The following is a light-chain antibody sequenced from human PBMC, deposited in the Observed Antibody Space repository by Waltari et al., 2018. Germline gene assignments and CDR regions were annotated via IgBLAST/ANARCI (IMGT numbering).Light chain of an antibody. Sequence: DIQMTQSPPSLSASVGDRVTITCRASQTISNYLNWYQQKPGKAPKLLIYAASILLSGVPSRFSGSGSGTDFTLTISSLQPEDFTTYYCQQSYITPGTFGQGTKLEIK. CDR3: QQSYITPGT. J-gene: IGKJ2*02. V-gene: IGKV1-39*01. CDR1: QTISNY. CDR2: AAS.